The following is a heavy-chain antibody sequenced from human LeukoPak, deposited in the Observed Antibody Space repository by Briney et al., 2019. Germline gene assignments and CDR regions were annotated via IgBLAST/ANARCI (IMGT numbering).Heavy chain of an antibody. D-gene: IGHD3-10*01. CDR2: LSGSGITT. V-gene: IGHV3-23*01. CDR3: ARDYGSGSYFDY. J-gene: IGHJ4*02. Sequence: GGSLRLSCAASGFTFSNSAMSWVRQASGKGLEWVSTLSGSGITTYYADSVKGRFTISRDNSKNTLYLQMNSLRAEDTAVYYCARDYGSGSYFDYWGQGTLVTVSS. CDR1: GFTFSNSA.